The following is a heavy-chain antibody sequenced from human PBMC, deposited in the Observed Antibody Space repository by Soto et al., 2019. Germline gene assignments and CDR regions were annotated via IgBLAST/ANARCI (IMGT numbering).Heavy chain of an antibody. V-gene: IGHV4-59*08. D-gene: IGHD1-1*01. J-gene: IGHJ6*02. CDR1: SGPSSSHN. CDR3: VRQGIGNLHGLVDV. CDR2: VYSTGGT. Sequence: QVQLQQSGPGLVKPSETLSLTCSVSSGPSSSHNWGWIRQPPGRGLEWIGYVYSTGGTSYNPSPKSRVTISADTSTNHISLTLTSVTAADTAVYYCVRQGIGNLHGLVDVWGQGTTVRVSS.